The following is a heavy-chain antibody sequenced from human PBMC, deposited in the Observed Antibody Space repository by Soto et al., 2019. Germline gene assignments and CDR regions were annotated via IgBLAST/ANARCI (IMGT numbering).Heavy chain of an antibody. J-gene: IGHJ3*02. CDR3: ARGRTIFGVVYDAFDI. V-gene: IGHV3-48*01. D-gene: IGHD3-3*01. CDR1: GFTFSSYS. Sequence: EVQLVESGGGLVQPGGSLRLSCAASGFTFSSYSMNWVRQAPGKGLEWVSYISSSSSTIYYADSVKGRFTISRDNAKNSLYLQMNSLRVEDTAVYYCARGRTIFGVVYDAFDIWGQGTMVTVSS. CDR2: ISSSSSTI.